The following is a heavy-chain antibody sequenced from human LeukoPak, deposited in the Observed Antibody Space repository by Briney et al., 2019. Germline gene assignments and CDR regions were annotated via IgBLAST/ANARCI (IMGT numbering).Heavy chain of an antibody. V-gene: IGHV4-34*01. CDR2: INHSGST. J-gene: IGHJ5*02. CDR3: ARTSPVVPAALYWFDP. CDR1: GGSFSGYY. D-gene: IGHD2-2*01. Sequence: SETLSLTCAVYGGSFSGYYWSWIRQPPGKGLEWIGEINHSGSTNYNPSLKSRVTISVDTSKNQFSLKLSSATAADTAVYYCARTSPVVPAALYWFDPWGQGTLVTVSS.